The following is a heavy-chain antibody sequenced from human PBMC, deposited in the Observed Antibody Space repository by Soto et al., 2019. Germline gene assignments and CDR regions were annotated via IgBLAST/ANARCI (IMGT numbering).Heavy chain of an antibody. CDR3: AKDRAFAGAGTRIDY. CDR1: GFTFSSYA. CDR2: ISGSGGRT. V-gene: IGHV3-23*01. D-gene: IGHD6-13*01. J-gene: IGHJ4*02. Sequence: GGSLRLSCAASGFTFSSYAMSWVRQAPGKGLEWVSAISGSGGRTYYADSVKGLFTISRDKSKNTLYLQMNSLRAEYTAVYYGAKDRAFAGAGTRIDYWGQGTLVTVSS.